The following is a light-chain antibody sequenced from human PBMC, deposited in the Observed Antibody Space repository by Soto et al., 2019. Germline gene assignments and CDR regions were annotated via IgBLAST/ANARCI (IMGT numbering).Light chain of an antibody. CDR1: QSVSTN. V-gene: IGKV3-15*01. Sequence: EIVMTQSQATLSVSPGERATLSCRASQSVSTNLAWYQQKPGQAPRLLIYGFSSTRATGIPARFSASGSGAEFTLTISSLQSEDFALYYCQQYNNWPPTFGQGTKVDIK. CDR3: QQYNNWPPT. J-gene: IGKJ1*01. CDR2: GFSS.